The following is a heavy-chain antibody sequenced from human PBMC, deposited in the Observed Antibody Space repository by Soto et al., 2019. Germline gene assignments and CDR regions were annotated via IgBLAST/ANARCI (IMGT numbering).Heavy chain of an antibody. CDR2: IYYSGST. CDR3: ARLGTGSWYFDL. CDR1: GGSISSYY. D-gene: IGHD7-27*01. V-gene: IGHV4-59*08. J-gene: IGHJ2*01. Sequence: SETLSLTCTVSGGSISSYYWSWIRQPPGKGLEWIGYIYYSGSTNYNPSLKSRVTISVDTSKNQFSLKLSSVTAADTAVYYCARLGTGSWYFDLWGRGTLVTVSS.